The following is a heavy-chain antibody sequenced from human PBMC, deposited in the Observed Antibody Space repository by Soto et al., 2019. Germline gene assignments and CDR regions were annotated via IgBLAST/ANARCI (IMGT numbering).Heavy chain of an antibody. CDR1: GFTFSNSE. Sequence: GGSLRLSCVGSGFTFSNSEINWVRQAPGKGLEWISYIRHSAHIYYADAVKGRFTIYRDNAKNSVYLQMNSLRVEDTAVYYCAKERGQEVSATIVGHVWGQGIFVTVSS. D-gene: IGHD2-21*01. CDR3: AKERGQEVSATIVGHV. J-gene: IGHJ3*01. V-gene: IGHV3-48*03. CDR2: IRHSAHI.